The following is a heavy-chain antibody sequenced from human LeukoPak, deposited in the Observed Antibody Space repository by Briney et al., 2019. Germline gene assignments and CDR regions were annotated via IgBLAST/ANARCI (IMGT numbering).Heavy chain of an antibody. CDR1: GFTFDDYA. CDR3: AKDISYDFWSGYSGFDY. D-gene: IGHD3-3*01. Sequence: GGSLRLSCAASGFTFDDYAMHWGRQAPGKGLEWGSGISCNSGSIGYADSVKGRFTISRDNAKNSLYLQMNSLRAEDMALYYCAKDISYDFWSGYSGFDYWGQGTLVTVSS. CDR2: ISCNSGSI. J-gene: IGHJ4*02. V-gene: IGHV3-9*03.